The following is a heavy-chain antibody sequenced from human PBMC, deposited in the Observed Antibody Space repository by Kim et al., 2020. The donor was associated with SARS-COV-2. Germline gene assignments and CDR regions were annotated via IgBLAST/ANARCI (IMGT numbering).Heavy chain of an antibody. V-gene: IGHV6-1*01. CDR3: ASTPEYSSGWYDYGMDV. Sequence: SQTLSLTCAISGDSVSSNSAAWNWIRQSPSRGLEWLGRTYYRSKWYNDYAVSVKSRITINPDTSKNQFSLQLNSVTPEDTAVYYCASTPEYSSGWYDYGMDVWGQGTTVTVSS. D-gene: IGHD6-19*01. J-gene: IGHJ6*02. CDR1: GDSVSSNSAA. CDR2: TYYRSKWYN.